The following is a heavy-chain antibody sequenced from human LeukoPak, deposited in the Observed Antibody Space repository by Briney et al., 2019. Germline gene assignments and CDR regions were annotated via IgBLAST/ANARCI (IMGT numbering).Heavy chain of an antibody. D-gene: IGHD1-7*01. CDR2: IKQDGNEK. CDR1: GFTFSSYW. J-gene: IGHJ3*02. Sequence: GGSLRLSCAASGFTFSSYWMTWVRQAPGKGLEWVANIKQDGNEKYCVDSVKGRFTISRDNAKNSLYLQMNSLRAEDTAVYYCAYLNSHAFDIWGQGTMVTVSS. CDR3: AYLNSHAFDI. V-gene: IGHV3-7*01.